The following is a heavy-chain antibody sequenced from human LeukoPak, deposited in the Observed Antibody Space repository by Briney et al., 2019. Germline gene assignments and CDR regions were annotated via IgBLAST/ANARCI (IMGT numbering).Heavy chain of an antibody. CDR1: GFTFSSYS. V-gene: IGHV3-21*01. Sequence: GALRLSCAASGFTFSSYSMNWVRQAPGKGLEWASSISSSSSYIYYADSVKGRFTISRDNAKNSLYLQMNSLRAEDTAVYYCARDSAYSYGYTGWFDPWGQGTLVTVSS. J-gene: IGHJ5*02. CDR3: ARDSAYSYGYTGWFDP. CDR2: ISSSSSYI. D-gene: IGHD5-18*01.